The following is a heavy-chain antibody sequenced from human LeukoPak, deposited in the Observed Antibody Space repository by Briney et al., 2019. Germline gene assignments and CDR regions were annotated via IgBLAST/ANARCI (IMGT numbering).Heavy chain of an antibody. CDR3: AKGGATICDN. D-gene: IGHD5-12*01. V-gene: IGHV3-7*01. J-gene: IGHJ4*02. Sequence: PGGSLRLSCAGSGFTFSSHWIGWVRQAPGKGLEWVAHINQDGSQKYYVDSVEGRFAISRDNAKNTLYLQMSSLRAEDTAVYYCAKGGATICDNWGQGTLVTVSS. CDR1: GFTFSSHW. CDR2: INQDGSQK.